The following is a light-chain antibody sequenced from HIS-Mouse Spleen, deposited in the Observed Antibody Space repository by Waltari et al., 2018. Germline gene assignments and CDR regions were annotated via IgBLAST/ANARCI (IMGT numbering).Light chain of an antibody. CDR2: DVS. Sequence: QSALTQPASVSGSPGQSITISCPGTSSHVGGYNYVSWYQQHPGKAPKLMIYDVSNRPSGVSNRFSGSKSGNTASLTISGLQAEDEADYYCSSYTSSSTVFGGGTKLTVL. J-gene: IGLJ2*01. CDR3: SSYTSSSTV. V-gene: IGLV2-14*03. CDR1: SSHVGGYNY.